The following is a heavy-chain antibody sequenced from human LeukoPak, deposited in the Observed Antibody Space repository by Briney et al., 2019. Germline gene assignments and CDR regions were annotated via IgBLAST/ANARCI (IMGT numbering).Heavy chain of an antibody. Sequence: GGSLRLSCAASGFTFSTYSMHWVRQAPGKGLEWVALISYDGTNKYYADTVKDRFTISRDNSKNTLFLQINSLKTEDTAVYYCAKTQSRGLSYDCFDHWGQGTLVTVSS. D-gene: IGHD5-18*01. CDR2: ISYDGTNK. CDR3: AKTQSRGLSYDCFDH. V-gene: IGHV3-30-3*02. J-gene: IGHJ4*02. CDR1: GFTFSTYS.